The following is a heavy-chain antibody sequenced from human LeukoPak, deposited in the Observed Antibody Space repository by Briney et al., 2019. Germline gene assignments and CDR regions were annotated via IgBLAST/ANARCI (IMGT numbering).Heavy chain of an antibody. V-gene: IGHV3-21*01. Sequence: GGSLRLSCAASGFTFSSYSMNWVRQAPGKGLEWVSSISSSSSYIHYADSVKGRFTISRDNAKNSLYLQMNSLRAEDTAVYYCARVESGYSGYEAPDYWGQGTLVTVSS. CDR3: ARVESGYSGYEAPDY. J-gene: IGHJ4*02. CDR2: ISSSSSYI. D-gene: IGHD5-12*01. CDR1: GFTFSSYS.